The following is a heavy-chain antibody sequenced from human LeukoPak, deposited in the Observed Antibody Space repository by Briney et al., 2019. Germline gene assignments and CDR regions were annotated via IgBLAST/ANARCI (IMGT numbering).Heavy chain of an antibody. D-gene: IGHD3-22*01. CDR3: GRDSRGPDS. CDR2: INHSGST. J-gene: IGHJ4*02. CDR1: GGSISSYY. Sequence: SETLSLTCTVSGGSISSYYWSWIRQSPGKGLECIGEINHSGSTNYNPSLKSRVTISVDTSKNQISLRLNSVTAADTAVYYCGRDSRGPDSWGQGTLVTVSS. V-gene: IGHV4-34*01.